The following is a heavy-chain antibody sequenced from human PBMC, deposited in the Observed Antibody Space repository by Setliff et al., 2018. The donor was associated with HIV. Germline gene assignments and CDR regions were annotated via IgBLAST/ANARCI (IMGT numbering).Heavy chain of an antibody. Sequence: ASVKVSCKASGYTFSGYYLHWVRRAPGQGLEWMGWINPNSGATNYAQSFQGRVTMTRDTSISTAYMDLSSQTSDDTAVYYCALASIVSTARWNHWGRGTTVTVSS. CDR1: GYTFSGYY. V-gene: IGHV1-2*02. J-gene: IGHJ4*02. CDR2: INPNSGAT. D-gene: IGHD1-26*01. CDR3: ALASIVSTARWNH.